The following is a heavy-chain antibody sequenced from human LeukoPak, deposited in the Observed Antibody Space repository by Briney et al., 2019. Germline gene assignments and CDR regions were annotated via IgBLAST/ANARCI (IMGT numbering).Heavy chain of an antibody. CDR3: AREGGGYYYDSSGYYFAYYFDY. V-gene: IGHV3-48*03. CDR1: GFTFSSYE. CDR2: ISSSGSTI. J-gene: IGHJ4*02. D-gene: IGHD3-22*01. Sequence: GGSLRLSCAASGFTFSSYEMHWVRQAPGKGLEWVSYISSSGSTIYYADSVKGRFTISRDNAKNSLYLQMNSLRAEDTAVYYCAREGGGYYYDSSGYYFAYYFDYWGQGTLVTVSS.